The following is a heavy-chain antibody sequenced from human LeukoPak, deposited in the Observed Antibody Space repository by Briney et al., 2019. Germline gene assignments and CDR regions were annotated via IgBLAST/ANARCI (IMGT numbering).Heavy chain of an antibody. CDR3: ARGAYSYGRTFHDAFDI. Sequence: ASVKVSCKASGYTFTSYDINWVRQATGQGLEWMGWMNPNSGNTGYAQKFQGRVTITRNTSISTAYMELSSLRSEDTAVYYCARGAYSYGRTFHDAFDIWGQGTMVTVSS. V-gene: IGHV1-8*03. CDR1: GYTFTSYD. CDR2: MNPNSGNT. J-gene: IGHJ3*02. D-gene: IGHD5-18*01.